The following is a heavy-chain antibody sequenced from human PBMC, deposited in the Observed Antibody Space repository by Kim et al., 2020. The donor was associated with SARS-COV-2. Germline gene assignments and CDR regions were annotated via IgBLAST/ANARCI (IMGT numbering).Heavy chain of an antibody. CDR3: ARGRVRGVIWFDP. Sequence: YNPSRKMRVPISVDTSKNQFSLKLSSVTAADTAVYYCARGRVRGVIWFDPWGQGTLVTVSS. D-gene: IGHD3-10*01. V-gene: IGHV4-34*01. J-gene: IGHJ5*02.